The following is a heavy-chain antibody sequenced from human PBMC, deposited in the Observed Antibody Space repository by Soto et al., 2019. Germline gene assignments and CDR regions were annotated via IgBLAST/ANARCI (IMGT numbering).Heavy chain of an antibody. Sequence: SETLSLTCAVYGGSVNGYYWNWFRQPPGKGLEWIGEINHTGGTHYNPSLKSRVTMSVDTSKNQFSLRLSSVTAADTAIYYCATRITVFGLLIPPFDPWGQGTQVTVSS. CDR2: INHTGGT. V-gene: IGHV4-34*01. CDR1: GGSVNGYY. CDR3: ATRITVFGLLIPPFDP. J-gene: IGHJ5*02. D-gene: IGHD3-3*01.